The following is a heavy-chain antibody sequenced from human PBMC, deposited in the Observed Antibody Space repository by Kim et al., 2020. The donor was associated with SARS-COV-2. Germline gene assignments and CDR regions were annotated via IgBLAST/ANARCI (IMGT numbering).Heavy chain of an antibody. CDR3: AFGAFDI. D-gene: IGHD3-16*01. J-gene: IGHJ3*02. Sequence: NSSYIYYADSVKGRFTISRDNAKNSLYLQMNSLRAEDTAVYYCAFGAFDIWGQGTMVTVSS. CDR2: NSSYI. V-gene: IGHV3-21*01.